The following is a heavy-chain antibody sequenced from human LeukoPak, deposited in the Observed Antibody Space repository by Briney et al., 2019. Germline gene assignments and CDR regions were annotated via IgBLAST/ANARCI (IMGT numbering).Heavy chain of an antibody. V-gene: IGHV1-69*05. CDR3: ARGPRAHYYYYMDV. Sequence: GASVKVSCKASGGSFSSYAISWVRQAPGQGLGWMGRIIPVFGTANYAQKFQGRVTIATDESTSTAYMELSSLRSEDTAVYYCARGPRAHYYYYMDVWGKGTTVTVSS. CDR1: GGSFSSYA. D-gene: IGHD3-10*01. CDR2: IIPVFGTA. J-gene: IGHJ6*03.